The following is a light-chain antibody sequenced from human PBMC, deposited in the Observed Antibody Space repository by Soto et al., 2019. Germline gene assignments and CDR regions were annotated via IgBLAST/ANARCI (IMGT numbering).Light chain of an antibody. Sequence: EIQMTQSPATLSATVGDGVTIACRASQSISSWLAWYQQKPGKAPKLLIYDASTLERGVPSRFSGSGSGTEFTLTISSLQPDDFATYYCQQYNSYSPWTFGQGTKVDI. V-gene: IGKV1-5*01. J-gene: IGKJ1*01. CDR2: DAS. CDR3: QQYNSYSPWT. CDR1: QSISSW.